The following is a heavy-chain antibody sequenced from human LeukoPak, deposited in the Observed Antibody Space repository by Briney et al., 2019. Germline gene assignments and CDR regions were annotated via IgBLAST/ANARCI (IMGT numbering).Heavy chain of an antibody. CDR1: GFTFSSYG. CDR3: GGDTRGGGTTVNFDY. V-gene: IGHV3-21*01. D-gene: IGHD4-17*01. J-gene: IGHJ4*02. Sequence: PGGSLRLSCAASGFTFSSYGMNWVRQAPGKGLEWVSSISSSSSYIYYADSVKGRFTISRDNAKNSLYLQMNSLRAEDTAVYYCGGDTRGGGTTVNFDYWGQGTLVTVSS. CDR2: ISSSSSYI.